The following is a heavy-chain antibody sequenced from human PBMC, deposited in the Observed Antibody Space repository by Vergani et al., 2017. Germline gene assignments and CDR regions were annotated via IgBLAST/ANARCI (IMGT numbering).Heavy chain of an antibody. CDR3: ARQKVVAVAGTGWFDP. J-gene: IGHJ5*02. CDR1: GYSFTSYW. CDR2: IYPGDSDT. Sequence: EVPLVQSGAEVKKPGESLKISCKGSGYSFTSYWIGWVRQMPGKGLELMGIIYPGDSDTRYSPSFQGQVTISADKSISTAYLQWSSLKASDTAMYYCARQKVVAVAGTGWFDPWGQGTLVTVSS. D-gene: IGHD6-19*01. V-gene: IGHV5-51*01.